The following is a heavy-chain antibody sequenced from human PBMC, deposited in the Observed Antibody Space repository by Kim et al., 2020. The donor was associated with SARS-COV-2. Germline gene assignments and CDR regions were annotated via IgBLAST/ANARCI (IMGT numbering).Heavy chain of an antibody. CDR1: GFTFSSYA. D-gene: IGHD3-22*01. J-gene: IGHJ4*02. V-gene: IGHV3-23*01. CDR2: ISGSGGST. Sequence: GSLRLSCAASGFTFSSYAMSWVRQAPGKGLEWVSAISGSGGSTYYADSVKGRFTISRDNSKNTLYLQMNSLRAEDTAVYYCAKVIHSSGYYYDGFDYWGQGTLVTVSS. CDR3: AKVIHSSGYYYDGFDY.